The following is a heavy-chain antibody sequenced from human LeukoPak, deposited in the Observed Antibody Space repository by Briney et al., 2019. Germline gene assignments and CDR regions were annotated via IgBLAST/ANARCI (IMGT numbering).Heavy chain of an antibody. J-gene: IGHJ4*02. CDR3: ATDRATQYFDY. D-gene: IGHD2-15*01. Sequence: PGGSLRLSCAASKFAFSSYAMSWVRQAPGKGLEWVAFIWYDGSNKYYADSVKGRFTISRDNSRNTLFLQMNRLRAEDTAVYYCATDRATQYFDYWGQGTLVSVSS. CDR1: KFAFSSYA. V-gene: IGHV3-33*08. CDR2: IWYDGSNK.